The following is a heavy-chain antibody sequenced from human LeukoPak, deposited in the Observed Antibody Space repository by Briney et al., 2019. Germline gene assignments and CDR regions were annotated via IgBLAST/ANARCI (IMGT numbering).Heavy chain of an antibody. CDR3: ARDEDGYSYGYSDYFDY. V-gene: IGHV4-34*01. CDR2: INHSGNT. Sequence: SETLSLTCAVYGGSFNAYYWNWIRQSPGKGLEWIGEINHSGNTNYNPSLESRVTISVDTSNNQFSLKLISVTAADTAVYYCARDEDGYSYGYSDYFDYWGQGTLVTVSS. CDR1: GGSFNAYY. D-gene: IGHD5-18*01. J-gene: IGHJ4*02.